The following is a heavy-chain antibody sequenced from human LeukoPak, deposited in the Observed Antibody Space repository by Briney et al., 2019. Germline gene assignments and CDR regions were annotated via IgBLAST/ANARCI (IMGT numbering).Heavy chain of an antibody. CDR3: ARGSFLITFGGFIS. J-gene: IGHJ4*02. D-gene: IGHD3-16*02. Sequence: GGSLRLSCATSGFTFSDYYMSWIRQAPGKGLEWVSYISSSGSPIYYADSVKGRFTISRDNAKNSLFLQMNSLRAEDTAVYYCARGSFLITFGGFISWGQGTLVTVSS. CDR2: ISSSGSPI. V-gene: IGHV3-11*04. CDR1: GFTFSDYY.